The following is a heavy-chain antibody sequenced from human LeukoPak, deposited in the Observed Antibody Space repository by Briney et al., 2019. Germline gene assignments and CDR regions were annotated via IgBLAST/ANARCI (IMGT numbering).Heavy chain of an antibody. CDR2: INHSGST. V-gene: IGHV4-34*01. CDR1: GGSFSGYY. J-gene: IGHJ4*02. D-gene: IGHD6-19*01. Sequence: SETLSLTCAVYGGSFSGYYWSWIRQPPGKGLEWIGEINHSGSTNYNPSLKSRVTISVDTSKNQFSLKLSSVTAADTAVYYCAKSIAVAGLGGGRIFDYWGQGTLVTVSS. CDR3: AKSIAVAGLGGGRIFDY.